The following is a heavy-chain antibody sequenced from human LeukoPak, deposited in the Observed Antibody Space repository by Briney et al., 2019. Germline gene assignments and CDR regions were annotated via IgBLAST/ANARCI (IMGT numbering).Heavy chain of an antibody. D-gene: IGHD2-2*01. CDR3: ARIRCSSTSCYAPFDP. J-gene: IGHJ5*02. CDR1: GGSISSGGYY. Sequence: SQTLSLTCTVSGGSISSGGYYWSWIRQHPGKGLEWIGNIYDTGSTYYSPSLKSRVTISVDTSKDQFSLKLDSVTAADTAVYYCARIRCSSTSCYAPFDPWGQGTLVTVSS. CDR2: IYDTGST. V-gene: IGHV4-31*03.